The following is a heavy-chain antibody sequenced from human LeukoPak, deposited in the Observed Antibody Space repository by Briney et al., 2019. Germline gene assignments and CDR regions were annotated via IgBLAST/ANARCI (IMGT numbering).Heavy chain of an antibody. D-gene: IGHD5-18*01. CDR3: ARGVDTAMVDPPFDY. CDR2: INHSGST. J-gene: IGHJ4*02. Sequence: SETLSLTCAVYGGTFSGYYWSWIRQPPGKGLEWIGEINHSGSTNYNPSLKSRVTISVDTSKNQFSLKLSSVTAADTAVYYCARGVDTAMVDPPFDYWGQGTLVTVSS. CDR1: GGTFSGYY. V-gene: IGHV4-34*01.